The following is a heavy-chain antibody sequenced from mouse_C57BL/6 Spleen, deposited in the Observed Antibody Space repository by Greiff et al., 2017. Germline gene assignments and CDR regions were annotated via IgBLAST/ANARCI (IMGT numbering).Heavy chain of an antibody. CDR3: TPYWSNPYLYFDV. V-gene: IGHV6-6*01. CDR2: IRNKANNHAT. J-gene: IGHJ1*03. CDR1: GFTFSDAW. D-gene: IGHD2-5*01. Sequence: EVKLEESGGGLVQPGGSMKLSCAASGFTFSDAWMDWVRQSPEKGLEWVAEIRNKANNHATYYAESVKGRFTISRDDSESSVYLQMNSLRAEDTGIYYCTPYWSNPYLYFDVWGTGTTVTVSS.